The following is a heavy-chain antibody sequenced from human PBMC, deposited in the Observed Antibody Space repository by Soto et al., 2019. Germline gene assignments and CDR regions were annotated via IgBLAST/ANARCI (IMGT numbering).Heavy chain of an antibody. CDR2: IMPIFRTP. V-gene: IGHV1-69*13. CDR1: GYSFTNSA. CDR3: ARDKDRQHLGGNYYYILDV. Sequence: ASVKVSCKASGYSFTNSAISWVRQAPGQGLEWMGGIMPIFRTPDYAQRFQGRVTITADESTSTAYMELSGLRPDDTAVYYCARDKDRQHLGGNYYYILDVWGQGTTVTVS. J-gene: IGHJ6*02.